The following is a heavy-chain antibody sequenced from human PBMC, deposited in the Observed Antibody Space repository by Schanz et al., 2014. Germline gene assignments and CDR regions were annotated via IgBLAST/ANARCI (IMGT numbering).Heavy chain of an antibody. Sequence: QAQLVESGGGLVKPGGSLRLSCAASGFTFSDYYMTWIRQAPGKGLEWVSDISDSGDSTHYADSVKGRFTISRDNAKNSLFLQMNSLSAEDTAVYYCAKVAPAATYLDSWGLGTLVTVSS. V-gene: IGHV3-11*01. CDR3: AKVAPAATYLDS. D-gene: IGHD2-2*01. J-gene: IGHJ4*02. CDR2: ISDSGDST. CDR1: GFTFSDYY.